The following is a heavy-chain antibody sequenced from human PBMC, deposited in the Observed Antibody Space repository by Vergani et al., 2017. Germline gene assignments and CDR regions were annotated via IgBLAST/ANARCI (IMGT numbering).Heavy chain of an antibody. CDR1: GGSISSYY. V-gene: IGHV4-59*01. CDR3: ARARFDWLFYYYYMDV. J-gene: IGHJ6*03. Sequence: QLQLQESGPGLVKPSETLSLTCTVSGGSISSYYWSWIRQPPGKGLEWIGYIYYSGSTNYNPSLKSRVTISVDTSKNQFSLKLSSVTAADTAVYYCARARFDWLFYYYYMDVWGKGTTVTVSS. D-gene: IGHD3-9*01. CDR2: IYYSGST.